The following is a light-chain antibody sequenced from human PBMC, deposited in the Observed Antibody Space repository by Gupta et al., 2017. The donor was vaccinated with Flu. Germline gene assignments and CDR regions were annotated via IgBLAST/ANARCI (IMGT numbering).Light chain of an antibody. CDR1: SSDVGGYNY. J-gene: IGLJ2*01. CDR2: EVS. Sequence: SITISCTGTSSDVGGYNYVSWYQQHPGKAPKLMIYEVSNRPSGVSNRFSGSKSGNTASLTISGLQAEDEADYYCSSYTSSSRVVFGGGTKLNVL. CDR3: SSYTSSSRVV. V-gene: IGLV2-14*01.